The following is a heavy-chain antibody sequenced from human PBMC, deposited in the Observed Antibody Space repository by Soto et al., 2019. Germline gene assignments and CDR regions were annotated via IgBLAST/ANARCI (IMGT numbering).Heavy chain of an antibody. CDR3: ARGGYCSGGSCYYYYYGMDV. J-gene: IGHJ6*02. Sequence: ASVKVSCKASGYTFTGYYMHWVRQAPGQGLEWMGWINPNSGGTNYAQKFQGWVTMTRDTSISTAYMELSRLRSDETAVYYCARGGYCSGGSCYYYYYGMDVWGQGTTVTVSS. V-gene: IGHV1-2*04. CDR1: GYTFTGYY. CDR2: INPNSGGT. D-gene: IGHD2-15*01.